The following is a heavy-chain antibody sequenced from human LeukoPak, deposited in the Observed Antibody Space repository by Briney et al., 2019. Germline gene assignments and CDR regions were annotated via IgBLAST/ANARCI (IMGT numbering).Heavy chain of an antibody. V-gene: IGHV1-2*02. D-gene: IGHD3-22*01. Sequence: ASVKVSCKASGYTFTGYYMHWVRQAPGQGLEWMGWINPNSGGTDYAQKFQGRVTMTRDTSISTAYMELSRLRSDDTAVYYCAREGSSGYYPIDAFDIWGQGTMVTVSS. CDR2: INPNSGGT. CDR3: AREGSSGYYPIDAFDI. CDR1: GYTFTGYY. J-gene: IGHJ3*02.